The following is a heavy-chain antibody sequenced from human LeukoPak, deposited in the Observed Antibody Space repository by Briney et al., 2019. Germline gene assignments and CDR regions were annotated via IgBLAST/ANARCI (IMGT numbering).Heavy chain of an antibody. D-gene: IGHD2-15*01. V-gene: IGHV4-30-2*01. CDR3: ARDRVVAARGWFDP. CDR1: GGSISSGGYS. J-gene: IGHJ5*02. Sequence: SETLSLTCAVSGGSISSGGYSWSWIRQPPGKGLEWIGYTYHSGSTYYNPSLKSRVTISVDRSKNQFSLKLSSVTAADTAVYYCARDRVVAARGWFDPWGQGTLVTVSS. CDR2: TYHSGST.